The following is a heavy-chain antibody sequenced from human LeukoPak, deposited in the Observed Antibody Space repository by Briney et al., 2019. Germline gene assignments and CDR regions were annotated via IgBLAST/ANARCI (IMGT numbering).Heavy chain of an antibody. D-gene: IGHD6-6*01. V-gene: IGHV1-2*02. CDR2: INPNSGGT. CDR1: GYTFTGHY. CDR3: ARVLGSSRTYAFDI. Sequence: ASVKVSCKASGYTFTGHYMHWVRQAPGQGLEWMGWINPNSGGTNYAQKFQGRVTMTRDTSISTAYMELSRLRSDDTAVYYCARVLGSSRTYAFDIWGQGTMVTVSS. J-gene: IGHJ3*02.